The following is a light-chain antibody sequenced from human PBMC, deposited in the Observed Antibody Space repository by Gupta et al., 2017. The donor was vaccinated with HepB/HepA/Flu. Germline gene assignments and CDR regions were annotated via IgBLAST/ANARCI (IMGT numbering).Light chain of an antibody. CDR2: AAS. CDR3: QQSYSTPRT. Sequence: DILMTQSPYSLAASVGDRVTINCRASQSISSYLNWYQQKPGKAPKLLIYAASSLQSGVPSRFSGSGSGTDFTLTISSLQPEDFATYYCQQSYSTPRTFGQGTKVEIK. CDR1: QSISSY. J-gene: IGKJ1*01. V-gene: IGKV1-39*01.